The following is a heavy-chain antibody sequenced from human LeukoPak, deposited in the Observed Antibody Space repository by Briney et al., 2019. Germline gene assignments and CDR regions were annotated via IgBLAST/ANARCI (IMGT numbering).Heavy chain of an antibody. CDR3: ARDGPYCSSTSCYAAWFDP. CDR2: ISSSSSYI. V-gene: IGHV3-11*06. Sequence: GGSLRLSCAASGFTFSDYYMTWIRQAPGKGLEWVSSISSSSSYIYYADSVKGRFTISRDNAKNSLYLQMNSLRAEDTAVYYCARDGPYCSSTSCYAAWFDPWGQGTLVTVSS. CDR1: GFTFSDYY. J-gene: IGHJ5*02. D-gene: IGHD2-2*01.